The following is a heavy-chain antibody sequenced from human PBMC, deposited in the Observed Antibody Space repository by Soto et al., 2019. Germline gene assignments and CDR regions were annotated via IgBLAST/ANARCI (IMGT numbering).Heavy chain of an antibody. CDR1: GFSLSTSGVG. CDR2: IFWDDDK. Sequence: QITLKESGPTLVNPTQTLTLTCTFSGFSLSTSGVGVGWIRQPPGKALEWLAVIFWDDDKRYSPSLKDRLTITKDTSKNQVVLTMTNMDPADTATYYCAHRRYCSGGSCYDYWGQGTLVTVSS. CDR3: AHRRYCSGGSCYDY. D-gene: IGHD2-15*01. V-gene: IGHV2-5*02. J-gene: IGHJ4*02.